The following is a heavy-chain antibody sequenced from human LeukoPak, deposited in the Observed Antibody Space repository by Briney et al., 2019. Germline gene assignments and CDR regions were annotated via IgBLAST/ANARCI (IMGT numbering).Heavy chain of an antibody. D-gene: IGHD2-15*01. J-gene: IGHJ4*02. Sequence: ASVKVSCKASGYTFTGYYMHWVRQAPGQGLEWMGWINPNSGGTNYAQKIQGRVTMTRDTSISTAYVELSRLRSDDTAVYYCARSPAIRYCSGGSCCLFDYWGQGTLVTVSS. CDR1: GYTFTGYY. CDR3: ARSPAIRYCSGGSCCLFDY. CDR2: INPNSGGT. V-gene: IGHV1-2*02.